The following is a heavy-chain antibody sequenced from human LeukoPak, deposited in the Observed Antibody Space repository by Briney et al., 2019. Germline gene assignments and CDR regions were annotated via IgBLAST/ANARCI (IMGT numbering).Heavy chain of an antibody. Sequence: ASVKLSSKTSGYTFTGSYLHWVRQVPGQGLEWMGWTNPSTGGTKSAQQFEGRVTMTRDTSNTTGYLELRSLRLDDTATYYCARGGAFCSITTCHEFDHWGQGTLVIVSS. V-gene: IGHV1-2*02. CDR2: TNPSTGGT. CDR1: GYTFTGSY. J-gene: IGHJ4*02. D-gene: IGHD2-2*01. CDR3: ARGGAFCSITTCHEFDH.